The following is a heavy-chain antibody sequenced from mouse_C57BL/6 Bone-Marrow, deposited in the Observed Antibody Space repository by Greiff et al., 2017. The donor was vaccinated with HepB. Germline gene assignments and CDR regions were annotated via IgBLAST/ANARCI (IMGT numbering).Heavy chain of an antibody. CDR1: GYTFTSYW. Sequence: VQLVESGAELVKPGASVKLSCKASGYTFTSYWMHWVKQRPGRGLEWIGRIDPNSGGTKYNEKFKSKATLTVDKPSSTAYMQLSSLTSEDSAVYYCAREKGITTVVAPFAYWGQGTLVTVSA. CDR3: AREKGITTVVAPFAY. V-gene: IGHV1-72*01. CDR2: IDPNSGGT. J-gene: IGHJ3*01. D-gene: IGHD1-1*01.